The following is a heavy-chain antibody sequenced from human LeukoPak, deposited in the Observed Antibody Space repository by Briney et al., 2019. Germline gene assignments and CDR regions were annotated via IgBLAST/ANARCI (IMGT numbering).Heavy chain of an antibody. J-gene: IGHJ4*02. Sequence: PGGSLRHSYAASGFTLRDYWLHWVRQAPGEGLLWVSRINRDGSITNYADTVKGRFTISRDNAKNTLYLQMNSLRAEDTAIYYCARAKYSSRWSLDYWGQGALVTVSS. D-gene: IGHD6-13*01. CDR1: GFTLRDYW. CDR2: INRDGSIT. V-gene: IGHV3-74*01. CDR3: ARAKYSSRWSLDY.